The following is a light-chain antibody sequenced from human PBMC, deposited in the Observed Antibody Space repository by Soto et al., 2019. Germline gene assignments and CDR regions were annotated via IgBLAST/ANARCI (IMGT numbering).Light chain of an antibody. Sequence: EIVLTQSPATLSLSPGERPTLSCRASQSVSSYLAWYQQKPGQAPRLLIYGASIRATGIPDRFSGSGSETDFTLTISRLEPEDFALYYCQQYGSSAPITFGQGTRLEIK. CDR2: GAS. CDR3: QQYGSSAPIT. CDR1: QSVSSY. V-gene: IGKV3-20*01. J-gene: IGKJ5*01.